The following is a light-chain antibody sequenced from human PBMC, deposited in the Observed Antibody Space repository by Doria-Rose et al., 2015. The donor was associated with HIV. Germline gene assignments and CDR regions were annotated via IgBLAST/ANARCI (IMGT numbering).Light chain of an antibody. CDR3: QQRSNWPPLFT. V-gene: IGKV3-11*01. Sequence: EIVLTQSPATLSLSPGERATLSYRASQSVSSNLAWYQQKPGQAPRLLIYDASNRATGIPARFSGSGSGTDFTLTISSLEPEDFAVYFCQQRSNWPPLFTFGPGTKVDI. CDR1: QSVSSN. CDR2: DAS. J-gene: IGKJ3*01.